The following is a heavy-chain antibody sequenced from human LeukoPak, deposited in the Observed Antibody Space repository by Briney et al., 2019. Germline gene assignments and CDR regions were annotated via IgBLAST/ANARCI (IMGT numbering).Heavy chain of an antibody. V-gene: IGHV4-59*01. Sequence: PSETLSLTCTVSGGSISRYYWRSIRQPPGQGLEWIGYIYHSGSTNYNPSLKSRVTMSVDTSKNQFSLKLSSVTAADTAVYYCASLVGSPPYWGQGTLVTVSS. CDR3: ASLVGSPPY. CDR2: IYHSGST. CDR1: GGSISRYY. D-gene: IGHD1-26*01. J-gene: IGHJ4*02.